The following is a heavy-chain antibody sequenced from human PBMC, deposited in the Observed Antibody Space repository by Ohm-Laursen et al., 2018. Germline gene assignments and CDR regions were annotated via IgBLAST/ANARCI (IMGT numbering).Heavy chain of an antibody. Sequence: SETLSLTCTVSGGSISSSSYYWGWIRQPPGKGLEWIGSIYYSGSTYYNPSLKSRVTISGDTSKNQFSLKLSSVTAADTAVYYCARRNYDFWSGYYTRNWFDPWGQGTLVTVSS. CDR2: IYYSGST. V-gene: IGHV4-39*01. D-gene: IGHD3-3*01. CDR1: GGSISSSSYY. J-gene: IGHJ5*02. CDR3: ARRNYDFWSGYYTRNWFDP.